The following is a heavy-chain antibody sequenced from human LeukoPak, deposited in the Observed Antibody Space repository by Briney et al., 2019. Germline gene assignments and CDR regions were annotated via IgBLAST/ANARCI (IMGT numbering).Heavy chain of an antibody. V-gene: IGHV3-48*02. J-gene: IGHJ1*01. Sequence: GGSLSLSCAASGFTFSSYSMNWVRQAPGKGLEWVSYISSSSSTIYYADSVKGRFTISRDNAKNSLYLQMNSLRDEDTAVYYCARENSYDYGDYILAEYFQHWGQGTLVTVSS. D-gene: IGHD4-17*01. CDR1: GFTFSSYS. CDR2: ISSSSSTI. CDR3: ARENSYDYGDYILAEYFQH.